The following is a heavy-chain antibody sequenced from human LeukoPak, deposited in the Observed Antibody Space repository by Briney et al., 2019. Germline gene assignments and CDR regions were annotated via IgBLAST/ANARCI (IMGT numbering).Heavy chain of an antibody. CDR2: IKKDGSEK. Sequence: PGGSLRLSCGASGFNFSSYWMSWVRQAPGKGLEWVANIKKDGSEKYYVDAVKGRFTISRDNGKISLYLQVNSLRAEDTAVYYCARNQRRLDYWGQGTLVTVSS. D-gene: IGHD1-14*01. CDR1: GFNFSSYW. CDR3: ARNQRRLDY. J-gene: IGHJ4*02. V-gene: IGHV3-7*01.